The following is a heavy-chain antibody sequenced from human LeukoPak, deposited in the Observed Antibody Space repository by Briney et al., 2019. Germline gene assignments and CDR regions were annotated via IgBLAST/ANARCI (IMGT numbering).Heavy chain of an antibody. CDR3: ARDRGGSYWFDY. Sequence: GGSLRLSCAASGFTFSSYSMNWVRQAPGKGLEWVSSISSSSSYIYYADSVKGRFTISRDNAKNSLYLQMNSLRAEDAAVYHCARDRGGSYWFDYWGQGTLVTVSS. CDR1: GFTFSSYS. V-gene: IGHV3-21*01. D-gene: IGHD1-26*01. CDR2: ISSSSSYI. J-gene: IGHJ4*02.